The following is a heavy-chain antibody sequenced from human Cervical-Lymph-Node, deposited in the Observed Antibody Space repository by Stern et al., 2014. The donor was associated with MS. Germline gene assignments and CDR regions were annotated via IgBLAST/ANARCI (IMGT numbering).Heavy chain of an antibody. V-gene: IGHV1-69*01. CDR3: ARGAYCGGDCYWGWFDS. Sequence: VQLVESGAEVKRPGSSVTVSCKSSGDTFSDHSISWVRRAPGHGLEWVGGIIPLFGATDSAQKFQGRVTITADESTTTAYMELSSLRSEDTAMYYCARGAYCGGDCYWGWFDSWGQGTLVTVSS. CDR2: IIPLFGAT. D-gene: IGHD2-21*02. CDR1: GDTFSDHS. J-gene: IGHJ5*01.